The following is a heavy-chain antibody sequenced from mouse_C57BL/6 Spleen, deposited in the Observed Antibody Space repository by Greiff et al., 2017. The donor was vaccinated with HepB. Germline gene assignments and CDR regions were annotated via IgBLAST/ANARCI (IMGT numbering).Heavy chain of an antibody. CDR2: ISSGSSTI. D-gene: IGHD2-5*01. V-gene: IGHV5-17*01. Sequence: EVKLQESGGGLVKPGGSLKLSCAASGFTFSDYGMHWVRQAPEKGLEWVAYISSGSSTIYYADTVKGRFSISRDNAKNTLFLQMTSLRSEDTAMYYCARRDYSKGFAYWGQGTLVTVSA. CDR1: GFTFSDYG. J-gene: IGHJ3*01. CDR3: ARRDYSKGFAY.